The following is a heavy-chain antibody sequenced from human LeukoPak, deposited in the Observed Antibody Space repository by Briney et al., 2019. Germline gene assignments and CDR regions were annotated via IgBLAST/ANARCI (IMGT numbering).Heavy chain of an antibody. CDR2: IFGSGSSNY. D-gene: IGHD6-13*01. CDR1: GGSISDYY. J-gene: IGHJ5*02. CDR3: ARGLTDSSSWYSWYNNWFDP. Sequence: NPSETLSLTCTVSGGSISDYYWSWIRQPPGKGLEWIGWIFGSGSSNYNYNPSLKSRLTISVDTSKNQFSLKLTSVTAADTAVYYYARGLTDSSSWYSWYNNWFDPWGQGTLVTVSS. V-gene: IGHV4-59*12.